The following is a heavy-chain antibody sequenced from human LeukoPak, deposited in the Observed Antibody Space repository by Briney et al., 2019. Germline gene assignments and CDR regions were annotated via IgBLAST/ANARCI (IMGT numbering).Heavy chain of an antibody. CDR1: GGTFSSYA. D-gene: IGHD3-22*01. CDR2: IIPIFGTA. V-gene: IGHV1-69*05. J-gene: IGHJ4*02. CDR3: AREGLDYYDSSGTKAGFDY. Sequence: GASVKVSCKASGGTFSSYAISWVRQAPGQGLEWMGGIIPIFGTANYAQKFQGRVTITTDESTSTAYMELSSLRSEDTAVYYCAREGLDYYDSSGTKAGFDYWGQGTLVTVSS.